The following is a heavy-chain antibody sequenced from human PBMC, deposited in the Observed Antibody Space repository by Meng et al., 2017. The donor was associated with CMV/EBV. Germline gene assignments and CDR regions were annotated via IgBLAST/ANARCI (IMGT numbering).Heavy chain of an antibody. CDR3: ARGLKKNRDIVVVPAASRNAFDI. J-gene: IGHJ3*02. D-gene: IGHD2-2*01. V-gene: IGHV4-34*01. Sequence: GSLRLSCAVYGGSFSGYYWSWIRQPPGKGLEWIGEINHSGSTNYNPSLKSRVTISVDTSKNQFSLKLSSVTAADTAVYYCARGLKKNRDIVVVPAASRNAFDIWGQGKMVTVSS. CDR2: INHSGST. CDR1: GGSFSGYY.